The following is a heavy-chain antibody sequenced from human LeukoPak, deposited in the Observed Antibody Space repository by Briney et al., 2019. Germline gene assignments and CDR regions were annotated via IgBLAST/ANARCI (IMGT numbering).Heavy chain of an antibody. CDR1: EYTFTSYY. D-gene: IGHD2-15*01. CDR3: ARDHCSGGSCYGKFDP. Sequence: ASVKDSCKASEYTFTSYYVHWVRQAPGQGLEWVGWINPNSGGTSYAQKFRGRVTMTRDTSISTAYMDLSRLRSDDTAVYYCARDHCSGGSCYGKFDPWGQGTLVTVSS. V-gene: IGHV1-2*02. CDR2: INPNSGGT. J-gene: IGHJ5*02.